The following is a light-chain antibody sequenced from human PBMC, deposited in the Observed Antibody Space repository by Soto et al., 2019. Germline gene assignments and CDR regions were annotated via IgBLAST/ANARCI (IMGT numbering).Light chain of an antibody. CDR3: QNYNNVPFT. CDR2: LTS. J-gene: IGKJ3*01. CDR1: QYISNY. V-gene: IGKV1-27*01. Sequence: DIQMTQSPSSLSASVGDRVTITCRASQYISNYLAWYQQRPGKVPRLLIYLTSTLQSGFPSRFSGSGSGTDFTLTISSLQPEDVETYYCQNYNNVPFTFGPGTKVDIK.